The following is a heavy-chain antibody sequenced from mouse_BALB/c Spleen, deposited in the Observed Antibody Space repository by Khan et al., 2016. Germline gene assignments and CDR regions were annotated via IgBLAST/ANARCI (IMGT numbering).Heavy chain of an antibody. D-gene: IGHD2-14*01. J-gene: IGHJ4*01. CDR3: AYTDDAMDY. CDR2: INPSTGYT. CDR1: GYTFTSYW. Sequence: QIQLVQSGAELVKPGASVKMSCKASGYTFTSYWMHWVKQRPGQGLEWIGYINPSTGYTEYNQTFKDKATLTADKSSSTAYLPLSSLTSEVSAVYYLAYTDDAMDYCGQGTSVTVSS. V-gene: IGHV1-7*01.